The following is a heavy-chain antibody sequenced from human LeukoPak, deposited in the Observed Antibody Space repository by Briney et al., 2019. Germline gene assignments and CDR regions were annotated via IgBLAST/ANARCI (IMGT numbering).Heavy chain of an antibody. CDR3: ARGMYCSGGSCYSVRDYYYMDV. CDR1: GGSFSGYY. V-gene: IGHV4-34*01. D-gene: IGHD2-15*01. Sequence: SETLSLTCAVYGGSFSGYYWSWIRQPPGKGLEWIGEINHSGSTNYNPSLKSRVTISVDTSKNQFSLKLSSVTAADTAVYYCARGMYCSGGSCYSVRDYYYMDVWGTGTTVTVSS. CDR2: INHSGST. J-gene: IGHJ6*03.